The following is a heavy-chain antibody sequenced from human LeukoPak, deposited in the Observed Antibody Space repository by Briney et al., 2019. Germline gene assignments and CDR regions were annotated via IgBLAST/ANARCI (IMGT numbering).Heavy chain of an antibody. D-gene: IGHD3-3*01. CDR3: ASGVQSAGLRFLEWYLLHFDY. Sequence: ASVKVSCKASGGTFSSYAISWVRQAPGQGLEWMGGIIPIFGTANYAQKFQGRVTITADESTSTAYMELSSLRSEDTAVYYCASGVQSAGLRFLEWYLLHFDYWGQGTLVTVSS. CDR2: IIPIFGTA. V-gene: IGHV1-69*13. CDR1: GGTFSSYA. J-gene: IGHJ4*02.